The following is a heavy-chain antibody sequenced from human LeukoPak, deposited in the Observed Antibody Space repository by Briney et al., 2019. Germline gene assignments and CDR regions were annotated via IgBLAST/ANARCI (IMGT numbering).Heavy chain of an antibody. J-gene: IGHJ2*01. D-gene: IGHD6-6*01. Sequence: SETLSLTCTVSGGSISSYYWSWIRQPPGKGLEWIGYIYYSGSTNYNPSLKSRVTISVDTSKNQFSLNLRSVTAADTAVYYCARHTGRDSSLPGYWYFDLWGRGTLVTVSS. V-gene: IGHV4-59*08. CDR2: IYYSGST. CDR1: GGSISSYY. CDR3: ARHTGRDSSLPGYWYFDL.